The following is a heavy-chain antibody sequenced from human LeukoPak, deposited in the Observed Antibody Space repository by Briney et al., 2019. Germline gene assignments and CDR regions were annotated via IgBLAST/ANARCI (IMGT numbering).Heavy chain of an antibody. D-gene: IGHD3-3*01. CDR3: ARVGKYDFWSGHDETRLDY. J-gene: IGHJ4*02. CDR1: NCSISSAYY. Sequence: SETLSLTCTVSNCSISSAYYWGWIRQPPGKGLEWIGSIAHGGRPYYNPSLKSQVTISVDTSKNQFSLKLSSVTAADTAVYYCARVGKYDFWSGHDETRLDYWGQGSLVTVSS. CDR2: IAHGGRP. V-gene: IGHV4-38-2*02.